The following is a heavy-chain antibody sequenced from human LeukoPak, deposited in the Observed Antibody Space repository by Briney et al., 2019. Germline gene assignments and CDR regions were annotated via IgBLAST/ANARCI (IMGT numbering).Heavy chain of an antibody. D-gene: IGHD4-23*01. V-gene: IGHV1-24*01. Sequence: GASVKVSCKVSGYTLIELSMHWVRQAPGKGLEWMGGFDPEDGETIYAQKFQGRVTMTEDTSTDTAYMELSSLRSEDTAVYYCATDLPIYGGNSPRCPYWGQGTLVTVSS. CDR1: GYTLIELS. CDR2: FDPEDGET. CDR3: ATDLPIYGGNSPRCPY. J-gene: IGHJ4*02.